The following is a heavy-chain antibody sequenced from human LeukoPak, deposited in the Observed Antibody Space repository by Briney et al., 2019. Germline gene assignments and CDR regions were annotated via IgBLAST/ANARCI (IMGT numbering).Heavy chain of an antibody. CDR1: GGSISSYY. V-gene: IGHV4-59*01. Sequence: SETLSLTCTVSGGSISSYYWSWIRQPPGKGLEWIGYIYYSGSANYNPSLKSRVTISVDTSKNQFSLKLSSVTAADTAVYYCARGGSTSYREFLYNWFDPWGQGTLVTVSS. CDR3: ARGGSTSYREFLYNWFDP. CDR2: IYYSGSA. D-gene: IGHD3-10*01. J-gene: IGHJ5*02.